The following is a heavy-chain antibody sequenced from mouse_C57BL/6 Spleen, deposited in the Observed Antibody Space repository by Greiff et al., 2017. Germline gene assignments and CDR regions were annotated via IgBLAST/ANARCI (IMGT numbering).Heavy chain of an antibody. J-gene: IGHJ2*01. CDR1: GYTFTSYW. D-gene: IGHD1-1*01. Sequence: QVQLQQPGAELVKPGASVTLSCKASGYTFTSYWMHWVKQRPGQGLEWIGMIHPNSGSTNYNEKFKSKATLTVDKSSSTAYMQLSSLTSEDSAVYCCARRALITGKDYWGQGTTLTVSS. V-gene: IGHV1-64*01. CDR3: ARRALITGKDY. CDR2: IHPNSGST.